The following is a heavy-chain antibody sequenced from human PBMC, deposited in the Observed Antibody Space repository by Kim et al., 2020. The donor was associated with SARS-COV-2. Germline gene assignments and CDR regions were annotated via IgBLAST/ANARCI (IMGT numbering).Heavy chain of an antibody. D-gene: IGHD3-10*01. CDR2: IYYSGST. J-gene: IGHJ4*02. CDR1: GGSISSGGYY. CDR3: ARDRIAGYGSGSYVDY. Sequence: SETLSLTCTVSGGSISSGGYYWSWIRQHPGKGLEWIGYIYYSGSTYYNPSLKSRVTISVDTSRNQFSLKLSSVTAADTAVYYCARDRIAGYGSGSYVDYWGQRTLVTVSS. V-gene: IGHV4-31*03.